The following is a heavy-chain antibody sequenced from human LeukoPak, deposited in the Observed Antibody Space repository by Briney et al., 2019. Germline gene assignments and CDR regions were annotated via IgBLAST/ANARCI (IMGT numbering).Heavy chain of an antibody. CDR2: ISGSDTTT. CDR1: GFAFSAYE. D-gene: IGHD3-22*01. CDR3: ARDLRGYDSSGCFDL. V-gene: IGHV3-48*03. Sequence: GGSLRLSCLASGFAFSAYEMNWVRQAPGRGLEWVSYISGSDTTTYYADSVRGRFTIFRDNAKNSLYLQMNSLRAEDTAVYYCARDLRGYDSSGCFDLWGRGTLVTVSS. J-gene: IGHJ2*01.